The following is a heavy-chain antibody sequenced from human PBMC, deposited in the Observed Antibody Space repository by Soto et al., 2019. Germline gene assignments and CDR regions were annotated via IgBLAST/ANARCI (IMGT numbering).Heavy chain of an antibody. J-gene: IGHJ5*02. CDR3: YCGSTCYNPSLMILVTISVDMSKYQFSLMLSSVTASVTAVYYCALVSSSDYYDSSGYYSRWFDP. D-gene: IGHD2-2*01. CDR2: IYHSGST. Sequence: PSETLSLTCTVSGGFISSSNCYWGWIRQPPGKGLEWIGSIYHSGSTYYNTSLKSRVTISVDTSKNQFSLKVNSVTAADTAVYFFYCGSTCYNPSLMILVTISVDMSKYQFSLMLSSVTASVTAVYYCALVSSSDYYDSSGYYSRWFDPWGQGTLVTVSS. CDR1: GGFISSSNCY. V-gene: IGHV4-39*01.